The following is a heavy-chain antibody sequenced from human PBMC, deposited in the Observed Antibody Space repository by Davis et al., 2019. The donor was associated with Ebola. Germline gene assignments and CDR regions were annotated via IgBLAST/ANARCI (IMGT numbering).Heavy chain of an antibody. V-gene: IGHV3-23*01. Sequence: GESLKISCAASGFTFSNYAITWVRQAPGKGLDWVSAISGGGTTYYADPVKGRFTISRDNSKNTLYLQMNSLRAEDTAVYYCATTPQYSSGQNKPFDYWGQGTLVTVSS. CDR1: GFTFSNYA. J-gene: IGHJ4*02. CDR3: ATTPQYSSGQNKPFDY. D-gene: IGHD6-19*01. CDR2: ISGGGTT.